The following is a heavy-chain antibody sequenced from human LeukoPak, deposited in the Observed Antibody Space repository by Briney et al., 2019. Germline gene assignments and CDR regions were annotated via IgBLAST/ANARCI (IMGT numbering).Heavy chain of an antibody. Sequence: PGGSLRLSCAASGFTVSSNYMSWVRQAPGKGLEWVSLIYSGGSTYYADSVKGRFTISRDNSKNTLYLQMNGLRAEDTAVYYCARSQWELRSGDAFDIWGQGTMVTVSS. CDR3: ARSQWELRSGDAFDI. CDR1: GFTVSSNY. J-gene: IGHJ3*02. CDR2: IYSGGST. V-gene: IGHV3-53*01. D-gene: IGHD1-26*01.